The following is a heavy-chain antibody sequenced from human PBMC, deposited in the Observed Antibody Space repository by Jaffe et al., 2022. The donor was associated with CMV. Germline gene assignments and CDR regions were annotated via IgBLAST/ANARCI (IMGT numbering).Heavy chain of an antibody. Sequence: QVQLVQSGAEVKKPGSSVKVSCKASGGTFSSYAISWVRQAPGQGLEWMGGIIPIFGTANYAQKFQGRVTITADESTSTAYMELSSLRSEDTAVYYCARARITMVRGVISIGDSYYYGMDVWGQGTTVTVSS. D-gene: IGHD3-10*01. J-gene: IGHJ6*02. V-gene: IGHV1-69*01. CDR2: IIPIFGTA. CDR1: GGTFSSYA. CDR3: ARARITMVRGVISIGDSYYYGMDV.